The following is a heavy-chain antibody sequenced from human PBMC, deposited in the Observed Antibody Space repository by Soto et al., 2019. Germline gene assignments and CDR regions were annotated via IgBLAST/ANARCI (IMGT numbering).Heavy chain of an antibody. Sequence: GGSLRLSCAASGFTFSSYAMSWVRQAPGKGLEWVSAISGSGGSTYYADSVKGRFTISRDNSKNTLYLQMNSLRAEDTAVYYCAKELVRGVIIPKVFDYWGQGTLVTVSS. D-gene: IGHD3-10*01. V-gene: IGHV3-23*01. CDR3: AKELVRGVIIPKVFDY. J-gene: IGHJ4*02. CDR2: ISGSGGST. CDR1: GFTFSSYA.